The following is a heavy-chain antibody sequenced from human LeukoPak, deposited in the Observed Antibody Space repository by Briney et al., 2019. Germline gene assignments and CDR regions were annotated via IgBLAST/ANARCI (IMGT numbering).Heavy chain of an antibody. V-gene: IGHV4-34*01. CDR3: ARHKGVLALRFLRGFDP. CDR1: GGSFSGYY. CDR2: INHSGST. J-gene: IGHJ5*02. D-gene: IGHD3-3*01. Sequence: SETLSLTCAVYGGSFSGYYWSWIRQPPGKGLEWIGEINHSGSTNYNPSLKSRVTISVDTSKNQFSLKLSSVTAADTAVYYCARHKGVLALRFLRGFDPWGQGTLVTVSS.